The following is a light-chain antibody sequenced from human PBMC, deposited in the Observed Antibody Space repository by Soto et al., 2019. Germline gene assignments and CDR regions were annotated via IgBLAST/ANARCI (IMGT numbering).Light chain of an antibody. V-gene: IGLV3-9*01. CDR2: RDS. J-gene: IGLJ2*01. CDR1: NIGRKN. Sequence: SYELTQPLSVSVALGQTARITCGGNNIGRKNVHWYQQKPGQAPVLVMYRDSNRPSGIPERFSGSNSGNTATLTISRAQGGDEADYYCQVWDSSFFGGGTKLTVL. CDR3: QVWDSSF.